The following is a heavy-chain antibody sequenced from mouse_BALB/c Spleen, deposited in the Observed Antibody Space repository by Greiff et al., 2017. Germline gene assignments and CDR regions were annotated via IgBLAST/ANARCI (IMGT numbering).Heavy chain of an antibody. CDR1: GFSLTSYG. V-gene: IGHV2-9*02. Sequence: QVQLKESGPGLVAPSQSLSITCTVSGFSLTSYGVHWVRQPPGKGLEWLGVIWAGGSTNYNSALMSRLSISKDNSKSQVFLKMNSLQTDDTAMYYCARRPPLGSSWAMDYWGQGTSVTVSS. CDR2: IWAGGST. D-gene: IGHD1-1*01. CDR3: ARRPPLGSSWAMDY. J-gene: IGHJ4*01.